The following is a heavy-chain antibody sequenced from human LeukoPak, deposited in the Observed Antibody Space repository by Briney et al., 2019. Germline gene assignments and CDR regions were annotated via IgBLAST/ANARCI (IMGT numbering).Heavy chain of an antibody. CDR2: ISYDGSNK. V-gene: IGHV3-30-3*01. CDR1: GSTFSINA. Sequence: GGSLRLSCAASGSTFSINAMAWVRQAPGKGLEWVAVISYDGSNKYYADSVKGRFTISRDNSKNTLYLQMNSLRGEDTAVYYCARDGLLLGYGSGNWFDPWGQGTLVTVSS. J-gene: IGHJ5*02. D-gene: IGHD3-10*01. CDR3: ARDGLLLGYGSGNWFDP.